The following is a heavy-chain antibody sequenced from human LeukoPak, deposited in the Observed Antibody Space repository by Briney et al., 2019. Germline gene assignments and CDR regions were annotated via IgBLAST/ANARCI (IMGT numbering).Heavy chain of an antibody. J-gene: IGHJ1*01. CDR1: GFTFSSYA. V-gene: IGHV3-23*01. Sequence: GGSLRLSCAASGFTFSSYAMSWVRQAPGKGLEWVSAISGSGGSTYYADSVKGRFTISRDNSKNTLYLQMNSPRAEDTAVYYCAKDGASQYFQHWGQGTLVTVSS. D-gene: IGHD3-16*01. CDR3: AKDGASQYFQH. CDR2: ISGSGGST.